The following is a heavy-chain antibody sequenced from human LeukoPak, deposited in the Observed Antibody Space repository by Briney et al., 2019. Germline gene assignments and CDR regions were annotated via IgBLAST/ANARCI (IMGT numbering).Heavy chain of an antibody. J-gene: IGHJ4*02. V-gene: IGHV3-23*01. CDR1: GFTVSNYA. CDR3: AKASWVWDADAVV. CDR2: LRGDGDT. D-gene: IGHD3-16*01. Sequence: VGSLRLSCEASGFTVSNYAMSWVRQAPARGLEWVSSLRGDGDTSYADSVQGWFHICRGDCRNSVYLHLNNLRVEDTAVYYCAKASWVWDADAVVWGQGTLVTVYS.